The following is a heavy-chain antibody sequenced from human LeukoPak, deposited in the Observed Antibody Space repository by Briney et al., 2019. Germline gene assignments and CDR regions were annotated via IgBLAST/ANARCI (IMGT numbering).Heavy chain of an antibody. V-gene: IGHV3-23*01. Sequence: PGGSLRLSCTASTFTLNAMSWVRQPPGKGLEWVSSINRNGANTFYADSVEGRFTISRDNSKNAIYLEMNSLRADDSAIYYCAVDMTSVTNFDYWGQGTLVTVSS. CDR3: AVDMTSVTNFDY. J-gene: IGHJ4*02. D-gene: IGHD4-11*01. CDR1: TFTLNA. CDR2: INRNGANT.